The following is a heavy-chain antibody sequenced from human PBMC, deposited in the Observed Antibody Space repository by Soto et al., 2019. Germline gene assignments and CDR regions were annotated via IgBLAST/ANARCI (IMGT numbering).Heavy chain of an antibody. CDR1: GFTFTIHW. Sequence: EVQLVESGGGLVQPGGSLRLSCAASGFTFTIHWMHWARQAPGKGLEWVSRINTDGSTTNYADSVKGRFTISRDNAKNTVYLQMNSLRAEDTAVYYCGRGLLYKYGMDVW. V-gene: IGHV3-74*01. D-gene: IGHD2-21*02. CDR3: GRGLLYKYGMDV. CDR2: INTDGSTT. J-gene: IGHJ6*01.